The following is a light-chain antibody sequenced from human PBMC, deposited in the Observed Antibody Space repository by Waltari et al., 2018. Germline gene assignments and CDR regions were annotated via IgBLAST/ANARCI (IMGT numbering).Light chain of an antibody. Sequence: QSALTQPPSVSGSPGQSVPISCTGTSSDVGSYNRVPWYQQPPGTAPKLMIYEVSNRPSGVPDRFSGSKSGNTASLTISGLQAEDEADYYCCSYTSSSTSVFGGGTKLTVL. CDR2: EVS. V-gene: IGLV2-18*02. J-gene: IGLJ2*01. CDR1: SSDVGSYNR. CDR3: CSYTSSSTSV.